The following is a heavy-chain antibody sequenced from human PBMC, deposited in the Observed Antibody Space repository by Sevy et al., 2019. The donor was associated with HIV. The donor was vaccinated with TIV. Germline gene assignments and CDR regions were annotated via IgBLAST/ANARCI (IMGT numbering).Heavy chain of an antibody. Sequence: GGSLRLSCAASGFTFSSYGMHWVRQAPGKGLEWVAVIWYDGSNKYYADSVKGRFTISRDNSKNTLYLQMNSLRAEDTAVYYCVAPRAAALQHLYYFDYWGQGTLVTVSS. V-gene: IGHV3-33*01. D-gene: IGHD6-25*01. CDR3: VAPRAAALQHLYYFDY. CDR2: IWYDGSNK. J-gene: IGHJ4*02. CDR1: GFTFSSYG.